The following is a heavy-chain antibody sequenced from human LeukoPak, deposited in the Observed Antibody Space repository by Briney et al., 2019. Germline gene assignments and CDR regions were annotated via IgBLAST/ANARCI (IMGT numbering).Heavy chain of an antibody. D-gene: IGHD3-16*01. Sequence: GGSLRLSCAASGFTFNNYNMNWVRQAPGKGLEWVSSISGSGSYSADSLKGRFTISRDNAKNSLFLQMNSLRAEDTAVYYCVRDGTYGQFDYWGQGTLVAVSS. J-gene: IGHJ4*02. CDR2: ISGSGS. CDR1: GFTFNNYN. V-gene: IGHV3-21*01. CDR3: VRDGTYGQFDY.